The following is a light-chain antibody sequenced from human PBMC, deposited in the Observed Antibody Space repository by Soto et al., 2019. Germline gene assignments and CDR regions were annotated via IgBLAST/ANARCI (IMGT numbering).Light chain of an antibody. Sequence: QSVLTQPASVSGSPGQSITISCTGTSNDVGGHSYVSWYQQLPGKAPKLMIYEVSNRPSGVSNRFSGSKSGNTASLTISGLQAEDEADYYCSSYTSGITYVIFGGGTKVTVL. CDR2: EVS. CDR1: SNDVGGHSY. V-gene: IGLV2-14*01. CDR3: SSYTSGITYVI. J-gene: IGLJ2*01.